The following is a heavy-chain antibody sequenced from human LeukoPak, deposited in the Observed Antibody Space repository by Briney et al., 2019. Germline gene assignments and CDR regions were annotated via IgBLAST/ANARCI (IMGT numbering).Heavy chain of an antibody. Sequence: SETLSLTCTVSGYSISSGYYWGWIRRPPGKGLEWIGSIYHSGSTYYNPSLKSRVTISVDTSKNQFSLKLSSVTAADTAVYYCARDTYCGGDCYGDDAFDIWGQGTMVTVSS. V-gene: IGHV4-38-2*02. CDR1: GYSISSGYY. CDR3: ARDTYCGGDCYGDDAFDI. D-gene: IGHD2-21*01. J-gene: IGHJ3*02. CDR2: IYHSGST.